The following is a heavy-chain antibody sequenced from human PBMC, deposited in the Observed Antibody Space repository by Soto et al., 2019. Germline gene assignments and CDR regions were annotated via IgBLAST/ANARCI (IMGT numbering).Heavy chain of an antibody. CDR3: ARESSGYSSYFDY. V-gene: IGHV3-74*01. D-gene: IGHD5-12*01. CDR1: GIAFSRYW. Sequence: EVQLVEAGGGLVQPGGSLRLSCAGSGIAFSRYWIHWVRQAPGKGLVWVSRISSDGSSTTYADSVKGRFTISRDNAKNTLYLQMNSLRAEDTAAYYCARESSGYSSYFDYWGQGTLVTVSS. J-gene: IGHJ4*02. CDR2: ISSDGSST.